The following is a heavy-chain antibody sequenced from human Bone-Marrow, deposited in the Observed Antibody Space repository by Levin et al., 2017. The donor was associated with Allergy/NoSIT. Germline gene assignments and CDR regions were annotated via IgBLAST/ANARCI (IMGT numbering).Heavy chain of an antibody. CDR2: INGDGRST. CDR3: ARGSGVGDY. D-gene: IGHD2-15*01. J-gene: IGHJ4*02. V-gene: IGHV3-74*01. Sequence: GGSLRLSCAASGFSFASNWMHWVRQAPGEGLVWVSRINGDGRSTNYADSVKGRFTISRDNAKNTLSLQMHSLRAEDTAVYYCARGSGVGDYWGQGTLVTVSS. CDR1: GFSFASNW.